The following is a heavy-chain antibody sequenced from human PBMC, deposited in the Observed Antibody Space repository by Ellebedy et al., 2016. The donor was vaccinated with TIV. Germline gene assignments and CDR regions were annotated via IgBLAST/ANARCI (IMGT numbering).Heavy chain of an antibody. CDR3: AKTMTTVTTMGFDY. Sequence: GGSLRLXXAASGFTFSNFARSWVRQAPGKGLEWVSGLSGNGDRPYYADSVKGRFTISRDNSKSILYLQMNSLRAEDTAVYYCAKTMTTVTTMGFDYWGQGALVAVSS. J-gene: IGHJ4*02. CDR2: LSGNGDRP. V-gene: IGHV3-23*01. D-gene: IGHD4-17*01. CDR1: GFTFSNFA.